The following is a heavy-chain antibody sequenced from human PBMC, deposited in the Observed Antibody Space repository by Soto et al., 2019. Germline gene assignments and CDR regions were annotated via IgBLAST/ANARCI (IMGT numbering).Heavy chain of an antibody. Sequence: QVHLVESGGGVVQPGGSLRLSCAASGFTFSRYAMHWVRQAPGDGLEWVAVISRDGSSKYYGDSVKGRFTVSRDNSNNTLYLSMTSLRPDDTAVYYCARSRNGAVPDSINFWGQGTLVTVSS. D-gene: IGHD2-8*01. V-gene: IGHV3-30-3*01. CDR2: ISRDGSSK. J-gene: IGHJ4*02. CDR1: GFTFSRYA. CDR3: ARSRNGAVPDSINF.